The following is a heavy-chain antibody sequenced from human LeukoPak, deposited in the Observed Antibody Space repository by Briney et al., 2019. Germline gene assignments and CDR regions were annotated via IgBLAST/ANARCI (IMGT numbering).Heavy chain of an antibody. J-gene: IGHJ4*02. Sequence: PSETLSLTCAVSGGSISSSNWWSWVRQPPGKGLEWIGEIYHSGSTNYNPSLKSRVTISVDRSENQFSLKLSSVTAADTAVYYCAREGSSGRYFEYWGQGTLVTVSS. V-gene: IGHV4-4*02. CDR3: AREGSSGRYFEY. D-gene: IGHD5-12*01. CDR1: GGSISSSNW. CDR2: IYHSGST.